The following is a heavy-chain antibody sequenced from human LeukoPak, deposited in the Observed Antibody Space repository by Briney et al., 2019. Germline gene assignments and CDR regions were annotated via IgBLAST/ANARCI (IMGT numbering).Heavy chain of an antibody. CDR1: GFTFSSYA. CDR2: ISGSGGST. D-gene: IGHD3-22*01. Sequence: GGSLRLSCAASGFTFSSYAMSWVRQAPGKGLEWVSAISGSGGSTYYADSVKGRFTISRDNSKNTLYLQMNSLRAEDTAVYYCAKVPPTYTMIVVVPDYWGQGTLVTVSS. CDR3: AKVPPTYTMIVVVPDY. V-gene: IGHV3-23*01. J-gene: IGHJ4*02.